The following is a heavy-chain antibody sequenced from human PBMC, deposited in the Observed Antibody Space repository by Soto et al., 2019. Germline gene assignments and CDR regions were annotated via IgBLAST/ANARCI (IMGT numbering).Heavy chain of an antibody. D-gene: IGHD6-13*01. CDR3: ARDDLAAAGKGGMDV. J-gene: IGHJ6*02. CDR2: IYYSGST. Sequence: QVQLQESGPGLVKPSQTLSLTCTVSGGSISSGDYYWSWIRQPPGKGLEWIGYIYYSGSTYYNPSLKSRVTISVDTSKNQFSLKLSSVTAADTAVYCCARDDLAAAGKGGMDVWGQGTTVTVSS. V-gene: IGHV4-30-4*01. CDR1: GGSISSGDYY.